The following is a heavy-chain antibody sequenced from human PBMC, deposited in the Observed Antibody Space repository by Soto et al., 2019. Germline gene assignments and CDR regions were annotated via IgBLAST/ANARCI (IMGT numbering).Heavy chain of an antibody. D-gene: IGHD3-10*01. Sequence: QVQLQESGPGLVKPSQTLSLTCTVSGGSISSGGYYWSWIRQHPGKGLEWIGYIYYSVSTYYNPSLKSRVTISVDTSKNQFSLKLSSVTAADTAVYYCARDSAYYYGSGPPYFDYWGQGTLVTVSS. J-gene: IGHJ4*02. CDR2: IYYSVST. CDR1: GGSISSGGYY. V-gene: IGHV4-31*03. CDR3: ARDSAYYYGSGPPYFDY.